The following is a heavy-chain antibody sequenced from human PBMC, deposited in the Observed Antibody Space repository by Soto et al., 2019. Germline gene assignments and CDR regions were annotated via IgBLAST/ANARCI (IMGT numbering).Heavy chain of an antibody. V-gene: IGHV3-23*01. J-gene: IGHJ4*01. CDR1: GFTFSDYA. Sequence: EVQLLESGGGLVQPGGSLRLSCAASGFTFSDYAMSWVRQAPGKGLEWVSGIRDNGGSTYYADSVKGRFIISRDNSKNALYLQMNSLRAEDTAVYYCAKDPTARDSTGSIYYFDYWGHGTLVTVSS. CDR2: IRDNGGST. D-gene: IGHD3-22*01. CDR3: AKDPTARDSTGSIYYFDY.